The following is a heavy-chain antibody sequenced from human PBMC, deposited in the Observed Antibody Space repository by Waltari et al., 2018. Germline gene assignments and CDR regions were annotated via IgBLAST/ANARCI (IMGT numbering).Heavy chain of an antibody. CDR1: GYIFTSYD. CDR3: ARGQYDSSGYYLLYFDY. Sequence: QVQLVQSGAEVKKPGASVKVSCKASGYIFTSYDINWVRQAHGQGLEWMGWMNPNSGNTGYAQKFQGRVTMTRNTSISTAYMELSSLRSEDTAVYYCARGQYDSSGYYLLYFDYWGQGTLVTVSS. D-gene: IGHD3-22*01. J-gene: IGHJ4*02. V-gene: IGHV1-8*01. CDR2: MNPNSGNT.